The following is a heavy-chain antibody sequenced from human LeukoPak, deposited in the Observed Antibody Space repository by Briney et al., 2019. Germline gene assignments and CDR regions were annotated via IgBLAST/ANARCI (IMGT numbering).Heavy chain of an antibody. V-gene: IGHV1-69*13. CDR3: VREVTMVRGVIERYYGMDV. D-gene: IGHD3-10*01. J-gene: IGHJ6*02. CDR2: IIPIFGTA. CDR1: GGTFSSYA. Sequence: ASVKVSCKASGGTFSSYAISWVRQAPGQGLEWMGGIIPIFGTANYAQKFQGRVTITADESTSTAYMELSSLRSEDTAVYYCVREVTMVRGVIERYYGMDVWGQGTTVTVSS.